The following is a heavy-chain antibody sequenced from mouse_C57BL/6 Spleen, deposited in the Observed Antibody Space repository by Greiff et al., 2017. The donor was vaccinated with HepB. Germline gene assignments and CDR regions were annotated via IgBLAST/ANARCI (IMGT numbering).Heavy chain of an antibody. CDR2: IDPSDSYT. J-gene: IGHJ2*01. CDR1: GYTFTSYW. D-gene: IGHD1-1*01. CDR3: ARNYGSSYRFDY. V-gene: IGHV1-69*01. Sequence: VQLQQPGAELVMPGASVKLSCKASGYTFTSYWMHWVKQRPGQGLEWIGEIDPSDSYTNYNQKLKGKSTLTVDKSSSAAYMQLSSLTSEDSAVYYCARNYGSSYRFDYWGQGTTLTVSS.